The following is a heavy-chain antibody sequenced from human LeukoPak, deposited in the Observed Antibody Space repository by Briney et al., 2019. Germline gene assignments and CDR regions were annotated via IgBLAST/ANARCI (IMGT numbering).Heavy chain of an antibody. CDR2: IIPIFGTA. Sequence: SVKVSCKASGGTFSSYAISWVRQAPGQGLEWMGGIIPIFGTANYAQKFQGRVTTTADKSTSTAYMELSSLRSEDTAVYYCARDFGRDGDPFDYWGQGTLVTVSS. J-gene: IGHJ4*02. V-gene: IGHV1-69*06. CDR3: ARDFGRDGDPFDY. CDR1: GGTFSSYA. D-gene: IGHD4-17*01.